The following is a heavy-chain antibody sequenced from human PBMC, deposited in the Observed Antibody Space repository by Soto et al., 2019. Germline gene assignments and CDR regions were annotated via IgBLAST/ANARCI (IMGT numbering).Heavy chain of an antibody. CDR1: GFTFSIYS. CDR2: ISSSSSTI. V-gene: IGHV3-48*02. CDR3: ARDAPPSPDIVLVPAASDYYYYGMDV. J-gene: IGHJ6*02. D-gene: IGHD2-2*01. Sequence: PGGSPRLSCAASGFTFSIYSMNWVRQAPGKGLEWVSYISSSSSTIYYADSVKGRFTISRDNAKNSLYLQMNSLRDEDTAVYYCARDAPPSPDIVLVPAASDYYYYGMDVWGQGTTVTVSS.